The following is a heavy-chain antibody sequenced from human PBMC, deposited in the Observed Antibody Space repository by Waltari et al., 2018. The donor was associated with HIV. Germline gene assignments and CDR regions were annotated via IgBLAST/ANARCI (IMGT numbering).Heavy chain of an antibody. J-gene: IGHJ4*02. CDR2: ISYDGSNK. CDR3: AKDPYYYDSSGYADYFDY. V-gene: IGHV3-30*18. CDR1: GFTFRRYG. Sequence: QVQLVDSGGGVVQPGRSLRLSCAASGFTFRRYGMTWVRQAPGKGLEWVAVISYDGSNKYYADSVKGRFTISRDNSKNTLYLQMNSLRAEDTAVYYCAKDPYYYDSSGYADYFDYWGQGTLVTVSS. D-gene: IGHD3-22*01.